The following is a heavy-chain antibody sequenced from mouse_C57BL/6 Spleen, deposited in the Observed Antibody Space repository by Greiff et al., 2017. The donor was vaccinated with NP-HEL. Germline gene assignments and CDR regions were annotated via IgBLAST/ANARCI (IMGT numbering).Heavy chain of an antibody. CDR3: TTAFITTVVARYFDV. Sequence: VQLQQSGAELVRPGASVKLSCTASGFNIKDYYMHWVKQRPEQGLEWIGRIDPEDGDTEYDPKFQGKATMTADTSSNTAYLQLSSRTSEDTAVYYCTTAFITTVVARYFDVWGTGTTVTVSS. J-gene: IGHJ1*03. CDR2: IDPEDGDT. CDR1: GFNIKDYY. V-gene: IGHV14-1*01. D-gene: IGHD1-1*01.